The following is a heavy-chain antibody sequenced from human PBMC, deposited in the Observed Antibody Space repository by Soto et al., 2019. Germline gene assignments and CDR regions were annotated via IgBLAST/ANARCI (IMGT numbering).Heavy chain of an antibody. D-gene: IGHD3-16*01. CDR1: GGFLSESY. CDR2: INHVGGT. V-gene: IGHV4-34*01. J-gene: IGHJ5*02. CDR3: VRIRYQLPSSVLWLDP. Sequence: SETLSLTCAVYGGFLSESYWTWTRQPPGKGLEWIGEINHVGGTNYNPSLKSRVTMSVDTSQNQFSLRLISVTAADTAMYFCVRIRYQLPSSVLWLDPWGQGTPVTVSS.